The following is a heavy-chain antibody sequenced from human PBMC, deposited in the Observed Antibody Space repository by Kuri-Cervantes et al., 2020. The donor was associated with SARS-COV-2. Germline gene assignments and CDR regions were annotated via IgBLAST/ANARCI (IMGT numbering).Heavy chain of an antibody. CDR2: MNYGGTS. CDR1: GGSINSGGYY. D-gene: IGHD6-13*01. CDR3: ARVPEGGYSFQH. V-gene: IGHV4-39*01. J-gene: IGHJ1*01. Sequence: SETLSLTCTVSGGSINSGGYYWGWIRQPPGKGLEWIGSMNYGGTSYYNPSLKSRVTISVDTSTNQFSLKLSSVTAADTAVYYCARVPEGGYSFQHWGQGTLVTVSS.